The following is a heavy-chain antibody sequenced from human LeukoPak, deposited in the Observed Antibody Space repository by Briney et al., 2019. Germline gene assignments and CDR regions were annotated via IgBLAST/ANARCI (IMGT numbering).Heavy chain of an antibody. CDR2: IYYSGST. D-gene: IGHD3-16*01. J-gene: IGHJ6*02. CDR1: GGSISSYY. V-gene: IGHV4-59*01. Sequence: NPSETLSLTCTVSGGSISSYYWSWIRQPPGKGLEWIGYIYYSGSTNYNPSLKSRVTISVDTSKDQFSLKLSSVTAADTAVYYCARVGGSNYYYYGMDVRGQGTTV. CDR3: ARVGGSNYYYYGMDV.